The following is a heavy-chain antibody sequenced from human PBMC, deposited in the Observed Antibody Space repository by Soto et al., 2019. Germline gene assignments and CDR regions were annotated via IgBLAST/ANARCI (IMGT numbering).Heavy chain of an antibody. J-gene: IGHJ4*02. D-gene: IGHD3-16*01. Sequence: ASVKVSCKASGYTFTRYGMRWVRQAPGQGLEWMGWITAYNGKEDSAERFQGRLTMTIDRSTSTVYMEWRSLRVDDTAVYYCARAVWGSSQEFDFWGQGTRVTVSS. V-gene: IGHV1-18*04. CDR3: ARAVWGSSQEFDF. CDR1: GYTFTRYG. CDR2: ITAYNGKE.